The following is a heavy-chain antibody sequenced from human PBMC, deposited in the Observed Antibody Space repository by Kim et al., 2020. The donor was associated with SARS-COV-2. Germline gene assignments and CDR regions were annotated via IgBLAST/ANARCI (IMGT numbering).Heavy chain of an antibody. V-gene: IGHV7-4-1*02. CDR2: LNTNTGNP. CDR3: ARSIWSGYFQMYS. Sequence: ASVKVSCKASGYTFTDYAMNWVRRAPGQGREWMGWLNTNTGNPTYAQGFTGRFVFSWDTSVSTAYLHISSLKAEDTAIYYCARSIWSGYFQMYSWGQGTL. CDR1: GYTFTDYA. D-gene: IGHD3-3*01. J-gene: IGHJ4*02.